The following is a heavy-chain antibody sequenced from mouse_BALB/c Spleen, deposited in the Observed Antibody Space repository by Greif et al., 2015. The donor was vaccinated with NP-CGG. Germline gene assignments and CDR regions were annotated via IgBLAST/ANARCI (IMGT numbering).Heavy chain of an antibody. CDR1: GFSLTSYG. V-gene: IGHV2-2*02. J-gene: IGHJ2*01. CDR2: IWSGGST. Sequence: VKLQESGPGLVQPSQSLSITCTVSGFSLTSYGVHWVRQSPGKGLEWLGVIWSGGSTDCNAAFISRLSISKDNSKSQVFFKMNSLQTNDTAIYYCARGTTVALDYWGQGTTLTVSS. D-gene: IGHD1-1*01. CDR3: ARGTTVALDY.